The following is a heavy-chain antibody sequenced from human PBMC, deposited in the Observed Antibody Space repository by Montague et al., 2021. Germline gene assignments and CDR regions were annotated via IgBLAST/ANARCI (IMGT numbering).Heavy chain of an antibody. D-gene: IGHD1-26*01. Sequence: SLRLSCAASGFTFSSYTMHWVRQAPGKGLEWVAVISYDGSNKYYADSVKGRFTNTRDNSKNTLYLQMNSLRAEDTALFYCARDPRWEYDAFDIWGQGTMVTVSS. CDR2: ISYDGSNK. CDR1: GFTFSSYT. CDR3: ARDPRWEYDAFDI. V-gene: IGHV3-30*04. J-gene: IGHJ3*02.